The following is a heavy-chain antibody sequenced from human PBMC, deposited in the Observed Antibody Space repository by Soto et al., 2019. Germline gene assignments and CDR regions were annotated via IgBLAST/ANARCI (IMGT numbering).Heavy chain of an antibody. J-gene: IGHJ4*02. Sequence: GGSLRLSCTASGFTFGDYAMSWFRQAPGKGLEWVGFIRSKAYGGTTEYAASVKGRFTISRDDSKSIAYLQMNSLKTEDTAVYYCTRESYSGYDPVSLVDYWGQGTLVTVSS. CDR1: GFTFGDYA. CDR3: TRESYSGYDPVSLVDY. CDR2: IRSKAYGGTT. D-gene: IGHD5-12*01. V-gene: IGHV3-49*03.